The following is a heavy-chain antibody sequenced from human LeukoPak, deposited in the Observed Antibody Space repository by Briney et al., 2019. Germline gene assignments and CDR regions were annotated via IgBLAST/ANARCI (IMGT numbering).Heavy chain of an antibody. Sequence: GGSLRLSCAASGFTFSSYSMNWVRQAPGKWLEWVANIKQDGSEKYYVDSVKGRFTISRDNAKNSFYLQMNSLRVEDTAVYYCARGRGLDYWGQGTLVTVSS. CDR2: IKQDGSEK. CDR1: GFTFSSYS. J-gene: IGHJ4*02. D-gene: IGHD1-26*01. V-gene: IGHV3-7*01. CDR3: ARGRGLDY.